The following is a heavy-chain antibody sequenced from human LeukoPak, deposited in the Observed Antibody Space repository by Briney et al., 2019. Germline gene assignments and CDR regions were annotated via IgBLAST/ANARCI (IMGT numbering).Heavy chain of an antibody. CDR1: GFTFSSYS. CDR3: ARDRSPGNFDY. D-gene: IGHD3-10*01. V-gene: IGHV3-48*04. CDR2: ISSSSSTI. J-gene: IGHJ4*02. Sequence: GGTLRLSCAASGFTFSSYSMNWVRQAPGKGLEWVSYISSSSSTIYYADSVKGRFTISRDNAKNSLYLQMNSLRAEDTAVYYCARDRSPGNFDYWGQGTLVTVSS.